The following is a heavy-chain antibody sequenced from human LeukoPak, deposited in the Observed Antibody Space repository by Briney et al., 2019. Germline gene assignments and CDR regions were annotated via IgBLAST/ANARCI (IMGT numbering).Heavy chain of an antibody. Sequence: GGSLRLSCAASGFTFSSYSMNWVRQAPGKGLEWVSYISSSSSTIYYADSVKGRFTISRDNAKNSLYLQMNSLRAEDTALYYCARNSGAGYYFYMDVWGKGTAVTVSS. D-gene: IGHD3-10*01. CDR2: ISSSSSTI. V-gene: IGHV3-48*04. CDR1: GFTFSSYS. J-gene: IGHJ6*03. CDR3: ARNSGAGYYFYMDV.